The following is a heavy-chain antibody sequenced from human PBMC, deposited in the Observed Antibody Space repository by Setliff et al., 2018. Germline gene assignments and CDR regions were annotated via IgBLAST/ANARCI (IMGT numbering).Heavy chain of an antibody. Sequence: SETLSLTCAVSGGSISSSSYYWGWIRQSPGEGLEWIANIHYNGNLYYNPSLKSRVTISVDTSKNQFSLKLSSVTAADTAVYYCARHKAGITIFGVVTNPDAFDIWGQGTMVTVSS. CDR1: GGSISSSSYY. D-gene: IGHD3-3*01. CDR3: ARHKAGITIFGVVTNPDAFDI. V-gene: IGHV4-39*01. J-gene: IGHJ3*02. CDR2: IHYNGNL.